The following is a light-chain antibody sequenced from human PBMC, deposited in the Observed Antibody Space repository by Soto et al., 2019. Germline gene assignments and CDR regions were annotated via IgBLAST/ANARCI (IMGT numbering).Light chain of an antibody. CDR1: SSDVRGYNY. V-gene: IGLV2-14*01. J-gene: IGLJ1*01. CDR3: SSYTSSSRDV. Sequence: QSALTQPASVSGSPGQSITISCTGTSSDVRGYNYVSWYQQHPGKAPKLMIYDVSNRPSGVSNRFSGSKSGNTASLTISGLQAEDEADYYCSSYTSSSRDVFGTGTKVTVL. CDR2: DVS.